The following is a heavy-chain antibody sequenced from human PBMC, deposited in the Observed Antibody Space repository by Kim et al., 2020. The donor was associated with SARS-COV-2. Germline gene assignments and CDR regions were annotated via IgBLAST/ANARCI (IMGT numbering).Heavy chain of an antibody. V-gene: IGHV3-30*03. CDR3: AAHSSSWYGVRGSEDY. CDR1: GFTFSSYG. CDR2: ISYDGSNK. D-gene: IGHD6-13*01. Sequence: GGSLRLSCAASGFTFSSYGMHWVRQAPGKGLEWVAVISYDGSNKYYADSVKGRFTISRDNSKNTLYLQMNSLRAEDTAVYYCAAHSSSWYGVRGSEDYWGQGTLVTVSS. J-gene: IGHJ4*02.